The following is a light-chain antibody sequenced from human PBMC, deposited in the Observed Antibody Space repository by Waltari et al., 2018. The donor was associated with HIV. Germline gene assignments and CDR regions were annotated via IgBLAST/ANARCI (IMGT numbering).Light chain of an antibody. CDR3: QSADNSETNPVV. CDR1: ALPNQF. Sequence: SSELTQPPSVSVSPGQTARITCSGDALPNQFTYWYQQKSGQAPVLIIYKDTERPSGVPERFSDSTSGTIVTLTIGEVQAEDEADYYCQSADNSETNPVVFGGGTKLTVL. V-gene: IGLV3-25*03. CDR2: KDT. J-gene: IGLJ2*01.